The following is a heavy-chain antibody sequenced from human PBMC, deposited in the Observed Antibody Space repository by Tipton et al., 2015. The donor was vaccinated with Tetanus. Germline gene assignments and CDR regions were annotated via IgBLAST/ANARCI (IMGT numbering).Heavy chain of an antibody. CDR1: GFTFSNSW. J-gene: IGHJ4*02. CDR2: IKSKRDGETV. V-gene: IGHV3-15*01. Sequence: SLRLSCAASGFTFSNSWMTWVRQAPGKGLEWVGRIKSKRDGETVDYAAPVKGRFTISRDDSMDTLYLQMNNLKTEDTAVYYCVRHFYSMDYWGQGTLVTVSS. D-gene: IGHD2-21*01. CDR3: VRHFYSMDY.